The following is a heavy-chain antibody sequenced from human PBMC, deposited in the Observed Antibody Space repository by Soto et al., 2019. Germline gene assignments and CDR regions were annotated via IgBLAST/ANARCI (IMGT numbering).Heavy chain of an antibody. D-gene: IGHD3-16*01. CDR1: GCTVSRNY. CDR3: ARGGYYDNVWGKLSHYGLDK. V-gene: IGHV3-66*01. Sequence: GGSLRLSCAASGCTVSRNYMSWVRQAPGKGLEWVSVIYRGGSTYYADSVKGRFTISRDNSKNTLYLQMNSLRAEDTAVYYCARGGYYDNVWGKLSHYGLDKWGQGTSVTVSS. CDR2: IYRGGST. J-gene: IGHJ6*02.